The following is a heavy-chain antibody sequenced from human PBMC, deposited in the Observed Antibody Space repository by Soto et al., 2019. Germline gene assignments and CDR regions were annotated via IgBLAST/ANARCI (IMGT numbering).Heavy chain of an antibody. CDR3: PTNVRFSTSTLDH. CDR1: TLTFASHA. Sequence: PGESLKISCADSTLTFASHAMTWVRQSPGRGLEWVSAIGGRGESTYYADSVKGRFTISRDNSENTVYLQMSSLRPEDTAVYYCPTNVRFSTSTLDHWGQGVLFTVSS. D-gene: IGHD2-8*01. V-gene: IGHV3-23*01. J-gene: IGHJ4*02. CDR2: IGGRGEST.